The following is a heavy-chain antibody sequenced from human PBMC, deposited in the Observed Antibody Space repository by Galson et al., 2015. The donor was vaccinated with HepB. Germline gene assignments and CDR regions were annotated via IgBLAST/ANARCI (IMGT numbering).Heavy chain of an antibody. J-gene: IGHJ4*02. V-gene: IGHV3-23*01. CDR3: AKDGWEQLARFDY. CDR2: ISGSGGST. CDR1: GFTFSSYA. D-gene: IGHD6-6*01. Sequence: SLRLSCAASGFTFSSYAMSWVRQAPGKGLEWVSAISGSGGSTYYADSVKGRFTISRDNSKNTLYLQMNNLRAEDTAVYYCAKDGWEQLARFDYWGQGTLVTVSS.